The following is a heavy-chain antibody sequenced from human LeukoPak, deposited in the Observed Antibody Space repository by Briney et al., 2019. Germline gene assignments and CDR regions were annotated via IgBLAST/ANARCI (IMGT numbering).Heavy chain of an antibody. Sequence: GGSLRLSCAASGFTFSSYSMNWVRQAPGKGLEWVSSISSSSNNIYYADSVRGRFTISRDNAKNSLSLQMNSLRAEDTAVYYCASTLVGATGYWGQGTLVTVSS. CDR2: ISSSSNNI. D-gene: IGHD1-26*01. J-gene: IGHJ4*02. V-gene: IGHV3-21*01. CDR3: ASTLVGATGY. CDR1: GFTFSSYS.